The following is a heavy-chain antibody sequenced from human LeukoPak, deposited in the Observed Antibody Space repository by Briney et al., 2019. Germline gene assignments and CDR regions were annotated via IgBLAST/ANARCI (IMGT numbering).Heavy chain of an antibody. Sequence: GGSLRLSCAASGFTFSSYWMSWVRQAPGKGLEWVANIKQDGSEKYYVDSVKGRFTISRDNAKNSLYLQMNSLRAEDTAVYYCARDPQYYYDSSGYYYPDAFDIWGQGTMVTVSS. CDR1: GFTFSSYW. CDR2: IKQDGSEK. D-gene: IGHD3-22*01. CDR3: ARDPQYYYDSSGYYYPDAFDI. J-gene: IGHJ3*02. V-gene: IGHV3-7*01.